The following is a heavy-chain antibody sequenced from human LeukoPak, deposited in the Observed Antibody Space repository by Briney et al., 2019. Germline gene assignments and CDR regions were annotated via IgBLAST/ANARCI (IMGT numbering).Heavy chain of an antibody. CDR2: IYHSGST. V-gene: IGHV4-4*02. D-gene: IGHD6-13*01. J-gene: IGHJ5*02. CDR3: ARDPGSTINWFDP. Sequence: SETLSLTCAVSGGSISSSNWWSWVRQPPGKGLEWIGEIYHSGSTNYNPSLKSRVTISVDKFKNQFSLKLSSVTAADTAVYYCARDPGSTINWFDPWGQGTLVTVSS. CDR1: GGSISSSNW.